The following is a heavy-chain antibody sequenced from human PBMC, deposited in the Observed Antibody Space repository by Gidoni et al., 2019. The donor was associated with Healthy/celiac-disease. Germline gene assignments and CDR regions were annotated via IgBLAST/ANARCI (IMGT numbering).Heavy chain of an antibody. J-gene: IGHJ4*02. Sequence: QVQLVESGGGVVQPGWSLSLPCAASGFTFRSYAMHWVRQAPGKGLELVAVISYDGSNKYYADSVKGRFSISRDNSKNTLYLQMNSLRAEDTAVYYCARGEADYYDSSGYYGDYWGQGTLVTVSS. CDR3: ARGEADYYDSSGYYGDY. D-gene: IGHD3-22*01. CDR1: GFTFRSYA. CDR2: ISYDGSNK. V-gene: IGHV3-30*01.